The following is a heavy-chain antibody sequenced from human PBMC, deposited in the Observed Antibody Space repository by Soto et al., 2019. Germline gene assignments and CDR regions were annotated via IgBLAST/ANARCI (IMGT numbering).Heavy chain of an antibody. V-gene: IGHV3-23*01. CDR1: GFTFSSYA. Sequence: QPGGSLRLSCAASGFTFSSYAMSWVRQAPGKGLEWVSAISGSGGSTYYADSVKGRFTISRDNSKNTLYLQMNSLRAEDTAVYYCAKGGYSGYEDYYYYMDVWGKGTTVTVSS. J-gene: IGHJ6*03. CDR2: ISGSGGST. CDR3: AKGGYSGYEDYYYYMDV. D-gene: IGHD5-12*01.